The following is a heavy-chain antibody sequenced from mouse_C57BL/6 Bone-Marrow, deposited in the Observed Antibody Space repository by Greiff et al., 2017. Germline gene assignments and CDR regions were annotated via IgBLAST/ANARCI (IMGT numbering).Heavy chain of an antibody. J-gene: IGHJ2*01. CDR1: GYTFTSYW. D-gene: IGHD2-2*01. Sequence: QVQLQQPGAELVRPGSSVKLSCKASGYTFTSYWMHWVKQRPIQGLEWIGNIDPSDSETHYNQKFKDKATLTVDKSSSTAYMQLSSLSSEDSAVYYCARLWLRRGPDYWGKGTTLTVSS. CDR3: ARLWLRRGPDY. CDR2: IDPSDSET. V-gene: IGHV1-52*01.